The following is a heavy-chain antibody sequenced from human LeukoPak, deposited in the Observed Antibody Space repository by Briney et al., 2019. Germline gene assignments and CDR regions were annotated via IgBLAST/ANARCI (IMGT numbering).Heavy chain of an antibody. D-gene: IGHD3-9*01. CDR1: GYTFTDYY. Sequence: ASVKVSCKASGYTFTDYYMRWVRQAPGQGLEWMGWINPNSGGTNYAQKFQGRVTMTRDTSISTAYMELSRLRSDDTAVYYCAKDTRYSQYYYYGMDVWGQGTTVTVSS. J-gene: IGHJ6*02. CDR2: INPNSGGT. V-gene: IGHV1-2*02. CDR3: AKDTRYSQYYYYGMDV.